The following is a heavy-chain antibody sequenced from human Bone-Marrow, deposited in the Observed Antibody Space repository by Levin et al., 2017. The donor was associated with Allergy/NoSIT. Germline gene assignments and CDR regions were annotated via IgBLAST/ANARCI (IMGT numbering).Heavy chain of an antibody. Sequence: ASVKVSCKASGITFTGSAVQLVRQARGQRLEWIGWIVVGSGNRNQAQKFQERVTITWDMSTSTSYMELSSLRSEDTAVYYCAADLYYDFWSGYYYTMDVWGQGTTVTVSS. CDR1: GITFTGSA. D-gene: IGHD3-3*01. CDR2: IVVGSGNR. J-gene: IGHJ6*02. V-gene: IGHV1-58*01. CDR3: AADLYYDFWSGYYYTMDV.